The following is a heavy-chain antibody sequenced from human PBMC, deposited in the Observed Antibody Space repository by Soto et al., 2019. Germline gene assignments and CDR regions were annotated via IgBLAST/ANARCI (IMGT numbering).Heavy chain of an antibody. D-gene: IGHD1-26*01. J-gene: IGHJ4*02. CDR3: ARVVPSRGGSQYYFDY. V-gene: IGHV4-59*01. Sequence: SETLSLTCTVSGGSISSYYWSWIRQPPGKGLEWIGYIYYSGSTNYNPSLKSRVTISVDTSKNQFSLKLSSVTAADTAVYYCARVVPSRGGSQYYFDYWGQGTLVTVSS. CDR2: IYYSGST. CDR1: GGSISSYY.